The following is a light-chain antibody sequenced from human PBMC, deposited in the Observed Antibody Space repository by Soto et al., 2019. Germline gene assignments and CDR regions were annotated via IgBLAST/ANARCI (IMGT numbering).Light chain of an antibody. CDR1: SSDVGSYNL. Sequence: QSVLTQPASVSGSPGQSITISCTGTSSDVGSYNLISWYQQYPDKAPKLMIYEVNKRPSGVSNRFSGSKSGNTASLTISEFQAEDEADYYCCSYAGSSTFYVFGSGTKVTVL. J-gene: IGLJ1*01. V-gene: IGLV2-23*02. CDR2: EVN. CDR3: CSYAGSSTFYV.